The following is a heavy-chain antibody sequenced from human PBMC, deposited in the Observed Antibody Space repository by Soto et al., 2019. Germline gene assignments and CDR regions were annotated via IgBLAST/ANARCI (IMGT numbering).Heavy chain of an antibody. J-gene: IGHJ6*02. CDR3: ARFRYYYDSSGYPDV. V-gene: IGHV3-11*01. CDR1: GVTFSDYS. CDR2: ISSSGRTI. D-gene: IGHD3-22*01. Sequence: PXGSLRLSSAAAGVTFSDYSLSWISQAPGKGLDWVSYISSSGRTIYDADSVKGRFTISRENAKNSLYLQMNSVRAEDTAGYYCARFRYYYDSSGYPDVWGQGTTVTVSS.